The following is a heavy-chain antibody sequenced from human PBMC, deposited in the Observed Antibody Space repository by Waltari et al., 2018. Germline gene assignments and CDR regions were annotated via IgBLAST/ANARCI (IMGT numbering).Heavy chain of an antibody. CDR3: ARAREHSSDFWNGYSYYFDQ. J-gene: IGHJ4*02. CDR2: MNIGVSAI. V-gene: IGHV3-11*01. CDR1: GFSFSDY. D-gene: IGHD3-3*01. Sequence: QVQLVESGGGVVKPGGSLRLSCAASGFSFSDYMNWLRQAPGKGLEWVSNMNIGVSAIHYADSVKCRFTISWDNAKNSVYLQMNRLSADDTAVYYCARAREHSSDFWNGYSYYFDQWGQGTLVTVSS.